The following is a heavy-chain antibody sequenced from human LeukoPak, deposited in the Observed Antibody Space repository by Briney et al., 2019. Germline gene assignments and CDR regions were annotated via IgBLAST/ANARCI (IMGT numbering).Heavy chain of an antibody. D-gene: IGHD1-26*01. J-gene: IGHJ3*02. CDR1: GFTFSSYW. CDR3: ARDGGSYLPHDAFDI. CDR2: INSDGSST. Sequence: PGGSLRLSCASSGFTFSSYWMHWIRQAPGKGLVWVSRINSDGSSTSYADSVKGLFTISRDNAKNTLYLQMNSLRAEDTAVYYCARDGGSYLPHDAFDIWGQGTMVTVYS. V-gene: IGHV3-74*01.